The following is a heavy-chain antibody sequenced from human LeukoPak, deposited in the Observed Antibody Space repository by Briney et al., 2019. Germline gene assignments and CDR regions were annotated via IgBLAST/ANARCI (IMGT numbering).Heavy chain of an antibody. V-gene: IGHV1-69*13. CDR3: ARLRTRNYHAFDI. CDR1: GGTFSSYA. D-gene: IGHD1-7*01. CDR2: IIPIFGTA. J-gene: IGHJ3*02. Sequence: SVKVSCKASGGTFSSYAISWVRQAPGQGLEWMGGIIPIFGTANYAQKFQGRVTITADESTSTAYMELSSLRSEDTAVYYCARLRTRNYHAFDIWGQGTMVTVSS.